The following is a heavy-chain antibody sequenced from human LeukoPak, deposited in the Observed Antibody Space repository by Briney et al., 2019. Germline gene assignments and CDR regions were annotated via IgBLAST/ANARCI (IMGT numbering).Heavy chain of an antibody. V-gene: IGHV1-24*01. CDR1: GYTLTELS. J-gene: IGHJ4*02. CDR2: FDPEDGET. Sequence: ASVKVSCKVSGYTLTELSMHWVRQAPGKGLEWMGGFDPEDGETIYAQKVQGRGSMTEATSTDTAYMALSSLRSEDTAVYYCATSYYDYVWGSYRPFDYWGQGTLVTVSS. CDR3: ATSYYDYVWGSYRPFDY. D-gene: IGHD3-16*02.